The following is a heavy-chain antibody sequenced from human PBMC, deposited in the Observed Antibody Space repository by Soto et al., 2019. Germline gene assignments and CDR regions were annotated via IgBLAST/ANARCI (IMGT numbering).Heavy chain of an antibody. V-gene: IGHV1-3*01. Sequence: ASVKVSCKASGYTFTSYAMHWVRQAPGQRLEWMGWINAGNGNTKYSQKFPDRVTITRDTSASTAYMELSSLRSEDTAVYYCARDFYEYSSQPTWFDSWGQGTLVTVFS. J-gene: IGHJ5*01. D-gene: IGHD6-6*01. CDR2: INAGNGNT. CDR3: ARDFYEYSSQPTWFDS. CDR1: GYTFTSYA.